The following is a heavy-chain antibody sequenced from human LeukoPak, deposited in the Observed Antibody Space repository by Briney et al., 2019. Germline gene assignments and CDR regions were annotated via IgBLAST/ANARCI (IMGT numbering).Heavy chain of an antibody. V-gene: IGHV1-18*01. CDR3: ARGGIVGAKDAFDI. J-gene: IGHJ3*02. CDR2: VSPYNHNT. CDR1: GYTFTDYD. D-gene: IGHD1-26*01. Sequence: ASVKVSCKTSGYTFTDYDITWVRRAPGQGLEWMGRVSPYNHNTYYAQTLQGRVTMTADTSTSTAYMELRSLRSEDTAVYYCARGGIVGAKDAFDIWGQGTMVTVSS.